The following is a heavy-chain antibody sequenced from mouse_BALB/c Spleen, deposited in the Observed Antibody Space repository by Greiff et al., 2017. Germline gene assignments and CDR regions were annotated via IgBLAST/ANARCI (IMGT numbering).Heavy chain of an antibody. CDR1: GFSLTSYG. Sequence: VMLVESGPGLVQPSQSLSITCTVSGFSLTSYGVHWVRQSPGKGLEWLGVIWSGGSTDYNAAFISRLSISKDNSKSQVFFKMNSLQADDTAIYYCARKAWVVANAMDYWGQGTSVTVSS. D-gene: IGHD1-1*01. V-gene: IGHV2-4-1*01. CDR3: ARKAWVVANAMDY. J-gene: IGHJ4*01. CDR2: IWSGGST.